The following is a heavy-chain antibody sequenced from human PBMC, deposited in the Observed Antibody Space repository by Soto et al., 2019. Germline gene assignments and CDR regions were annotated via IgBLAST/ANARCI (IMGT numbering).Heavy chain of an antibody. CDR1: GFTFSSYA. J-gene: IGHJ5*02. CDR3: AKGTIMITTSHWFDP. V-gene: IGHV3-23*01. CDR2: ISGSGGST. D-gene: IGHD3-16*01. Sequence: PGGSLRLSCAASGFTFSSYAMSWVRQAPGKGLEWVSAISGSGGSTYYADSVKGRFTISRDNSKNTLYLQMNSLRAEDTAVYYCAKGTIMITTSHWFDPWGQGTLVTVSS.